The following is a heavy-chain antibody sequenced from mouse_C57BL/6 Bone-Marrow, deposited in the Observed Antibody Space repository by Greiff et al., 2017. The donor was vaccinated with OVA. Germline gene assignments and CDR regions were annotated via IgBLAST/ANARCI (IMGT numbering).Heavy chain of an antibody. D-gene: IGHD1-1*01. CDR2: IYPGSGST. Sequence: QVQLQQPGAELVKPGASVKMSCKASGYTFTSYWITWVKQRPGQGLEWIGDIYPGSGSTNYTEKFKSKATLTVDTSSSTAYMQLSSLTSEDSAVYYCARSDYGSAWFAYWGQGTLVTVSA. J-gene: IGHJ3*01. CDR1: GYTFTSYW. V-gene: IGHV1-55*01. CDR3: ARSDYGSAWFAY.